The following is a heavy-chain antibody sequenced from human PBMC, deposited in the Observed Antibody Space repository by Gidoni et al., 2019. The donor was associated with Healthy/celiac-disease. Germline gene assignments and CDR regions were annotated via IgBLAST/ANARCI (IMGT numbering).Heavy chain of an antibody. V-gene: IGHV3-21*01. CDR1: EVTLSSYC. J-gene: IGHJ4*02. D-gene: IGHD6-13*01. CDR3: ARDGLIAAAVPFDY. Sequence: EVQLVESGGGLDKPGGALRRSCEACEVTLSSYCMNGVRPAPGKGRELVSSISSSSSYIYYADSVKGRFTISRDNAQYSLYLQMNSLRAEVTAVSYCARDGLIAAAVPFDYWGQVTLVPVSS. CDR2: ISSSSSYI.